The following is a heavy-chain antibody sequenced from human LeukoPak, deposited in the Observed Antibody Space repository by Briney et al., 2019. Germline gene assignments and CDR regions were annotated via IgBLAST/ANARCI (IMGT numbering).Heavy chain of an antibody. V-gene: IGHV3-74*01. D-gene: IGHD6-19*01. J-gene: IGHJ4*02. CDR3: ARGGSSAWASFDN. CDR2: INGDGSST. Sequence: GGSLRLSCAASGITFSTYWMHWVRQAPGKGLVWVSRINGDGSSTTYADSVEGQFSISRDNAKNTLILQMNSLRAEDMAVYYCARGGSSAWASFDNWGQGALVAVSS. CDR1: GITFSTYW.